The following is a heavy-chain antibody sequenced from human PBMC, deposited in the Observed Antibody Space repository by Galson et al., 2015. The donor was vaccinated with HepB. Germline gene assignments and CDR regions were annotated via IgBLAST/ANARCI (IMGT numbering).Heavy chain of an antibody. D-gene: IGHD3-9*01. CDR1: GGTSSDYG. Sequence: SVKVSCKASGGTSSDYGISWVRQAPGQGLEWMGGIIPIFGTPNYAQKFQGRVTITADESKSTAYMELSSLRSEDTALYYCARGLPSILTGYYTDYAYYYYGMDIWGQGTTVTVSS. J-gene: IGHJ6*02. CDR3: ARGLPSILTGYYTDYAYYYYGMDI. CDR2: IIPIFGTP. V-gene: IGHV1-69*13.